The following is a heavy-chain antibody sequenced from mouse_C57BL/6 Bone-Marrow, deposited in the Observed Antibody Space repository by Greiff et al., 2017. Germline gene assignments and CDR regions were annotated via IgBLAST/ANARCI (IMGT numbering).Heavy chain of an antibody. Sequence: WVKPRPGQGLEWIGEIDPSDSYTNYNQKFKGKATLTVDTSSSTAYMQLSSLTSEDSAVYYCARDYDVNYYAMDYGGQGTSVTVSS. CDR2: IDPSDSYT. V-gene: IGHV1-50*01. D-gene: IGHD2-4*01. CDR3: ARDYDVNYYAMDY. J-gene: IGHJ4*01.